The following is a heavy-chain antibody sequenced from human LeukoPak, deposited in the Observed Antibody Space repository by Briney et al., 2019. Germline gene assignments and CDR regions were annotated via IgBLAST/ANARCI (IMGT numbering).Heavy chain of an antibody. CDR3: AREQFGSGSYCDY. J-gene: IGHJ4*02. CDR2: ISSRGSNI. V-gene: IGHV3-48*03. CDR1: VFTFSSYE. D-gene: IGHD3-10*01. Sequence: QPGGSLTLSCAASVFTFSSYEMNWVRQATGKGLEWVSYISSRGSNIYYAYSVKGRFTISRDNPKNSLYLQVNSLRSEQSSVCYCAREQFGSGSYCDYWGQGPLVTVSS.